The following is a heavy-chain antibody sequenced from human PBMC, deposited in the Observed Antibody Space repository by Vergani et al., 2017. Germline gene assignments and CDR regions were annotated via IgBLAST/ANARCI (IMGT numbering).Heavy chain of an antibody. CDR1: GDSIISRSYY. D-gene: IGHD3-16*01. V-gene: IGHV4-39*01. Sequence: QMQLQESGPGLVKASETLSLTCTVSGDSIISRSYYWGWIRQPPGKGLEWIGSIYNSGNGDSSSSLKSRVTISADKSKNQFSLRLTSVTAADTAVYYCASGKYYSDSTSHFRGRYFDVWGRGTVVTVPS. CDR2: IYNSGNG. J-gene: IGHJ2*01. CDR3: ASGKYYSDSTSHFRGRYFDV.